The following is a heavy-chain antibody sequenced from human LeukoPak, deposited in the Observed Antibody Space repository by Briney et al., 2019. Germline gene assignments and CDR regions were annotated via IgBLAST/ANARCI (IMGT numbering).Heavy chain of an antibody. Sequence: PGGSLRLSCADSGFTFTRFWMRWVRQAPGKGLVWVSRINVEGTTTTYADSVEGRFTISRDENALYLQMNHLRVDDTAVYYCTRGGEEPFDYWGQGTLVTVSP. J-gene: IGHJ4*02. CDR1: GFTFTRFW. V-gene: IGHV3-74*01. CDR2: INVEGTTT. D-gene: IGHD3-16*01. CDR3: TRGGEEPFDY.